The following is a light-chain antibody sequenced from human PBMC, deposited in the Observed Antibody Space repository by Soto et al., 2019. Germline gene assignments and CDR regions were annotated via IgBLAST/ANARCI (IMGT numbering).Light chain of an antibody. CDR3: QHFVNSLTWT. CDR1: QSVSSTY. CDR2: GAS. V-gene: IGKV3-20*01. J-gene: IGKJ1*01. Sequence: EIVLTQSPGTLSLSPGERATLSCRASQSVSSTYLIWYQQKPGQAPRLLIYGASSRATCVPDRFSGGGSGTDFTLTISRLEPEDFAVYCGQHFVNSLTWTFGQGTKVEIK.